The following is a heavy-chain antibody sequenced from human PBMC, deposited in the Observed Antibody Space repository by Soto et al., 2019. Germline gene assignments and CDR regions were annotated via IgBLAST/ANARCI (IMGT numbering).Heavy chain of an antibody. J-gene: IGHJ4*02. D-gene: IGHD1-26*01. CDR1: GYTFTSYG. Sequence: QVQLVQSGAEVKKPGASVKVSCKASGYTFTSYGITWVRQAPGQGLEWMGWISAYNGNTNYAQKLKGTVTMTTDPSTSTAYMELRSLRSDATAVYYCARDRGSYALDYWGQGTLVTVSS. CDR3: ARDRGSYALDY. CDR2: ISAYNGNT. V-gene: IGHV1-18*01.